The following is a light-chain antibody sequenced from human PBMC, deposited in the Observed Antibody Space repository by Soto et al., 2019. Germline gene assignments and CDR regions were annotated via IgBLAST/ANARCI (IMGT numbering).Light chain of an antibody. CDR1: QSVSSSY. CDR3: QQRHMWPIT. CDR2: GAS. J-gene: IGKJ5*01. V-gene: IGKV3D-20*02. Sequence: EIVLTQSPGTLSLSPGERATLSCRSSQSVSSSYLAWYQQKPGQPPRLLIYGASSRATGIPPRFSGSGSGTDFTLTISSLEPEDSAVYYCQQRHMWPITFGQGTRLEIK.